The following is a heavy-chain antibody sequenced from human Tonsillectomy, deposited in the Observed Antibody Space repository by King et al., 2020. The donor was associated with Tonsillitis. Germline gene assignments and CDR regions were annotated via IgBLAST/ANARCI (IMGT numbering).Heavy chain of an antibody. Sequence: VQLVESGGGGVQPGRSLRLSCAASGFTFSNYAMHWVRQAPGKGLEWVAFISFAGSNEYYADSVKGRFTISRDNSKNTRYVQMNSLRVEDTAVYYCARRTGSLDYYYYGMDVWGQGTTVTVSS. CDR1: GFTFSNYA. CDR3: ARRTGSLDYYYYGMDV. J-gene: IGHJ6*02. V-gene: IGHV3-30-3*01. D-gene: IGHD1-14*01. CDR2: ISFAGSNE.